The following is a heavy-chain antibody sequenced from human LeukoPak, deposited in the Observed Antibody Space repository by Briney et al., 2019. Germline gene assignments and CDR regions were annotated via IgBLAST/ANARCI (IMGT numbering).Heavy chain of an antibody. D-gene: IGHD6-13*01. CDR3: ARTRGSSWEVYYYYGMDV. J-gene: IGHJ6*02. CDR1: GGTFSSYA. Sequence: RASVTVSCTASGGTFSSYAISWVRQAPGQGLEWMGWISAYSGNTNYAQKLQGRVTMTTDTSTSTAYMELRSLRSDDTAVYYCARTRGSSWEVYYYYGMDVWGQGTTVTVSS. V-gene: IGHV1-18*01. CDR2: ISAYSGNT.